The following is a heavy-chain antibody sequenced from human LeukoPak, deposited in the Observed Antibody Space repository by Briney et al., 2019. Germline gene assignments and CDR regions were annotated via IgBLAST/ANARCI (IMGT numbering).Heavy chain of an antibody. Sequence: SETLSLTCTVSGVSISSYYWSWVRQPPGKGLEWIGYIYYSGSTNYNPSLKSRVTISVDASKNQFSLKLSSVTAADTAVYYCARGRQLLRYFDWLLPFFDYWGQGTLVTVSS. D-gene: IGHD3-9*01. CDR2: IYYSGST. J-gene: IGHJ4*02. V-gene: IGHV4-59*01. CDR3: ARGRQLLRYFDWLLPFFDY. CDR1: GVSISSYY.